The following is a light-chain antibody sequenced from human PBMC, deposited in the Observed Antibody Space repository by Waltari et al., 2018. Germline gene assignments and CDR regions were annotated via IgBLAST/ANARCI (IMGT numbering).Light chain of an antibody. Sequence: DIQLTQSPSSLSASVGDRVPITCQASQDISNFLNWYQQKPGKAPKVLIYDVSQLETGVPARFSGSGSGTEFTLIINSLQPEDIGTYYCQQYDSLPSTFGGGTKVEIQ. CDR1: QDISNF. CDR3: QQYDSLPST. V-gene: IGKV1-33*01. J-gene: IGKJ4*01. CDR2: DVS.